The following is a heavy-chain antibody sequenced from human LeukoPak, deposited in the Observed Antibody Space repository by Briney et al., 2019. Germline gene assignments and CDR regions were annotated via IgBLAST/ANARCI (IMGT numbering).Heavy chain of an antibody. V-gene: IGHV4-34*01. CDR2: INLRGST. CDR3: ARPKKGAGYCSGGSCRGAFDI. CDR1: GGSFSGYY. J-gene: IGHJ3*02. Sequence: SETLSLTCAVYGGSFSGYYWSWIRQPPGKGLEWIGEINLRGSTTYNPSLKSRVTISLDESKSQFSLKLSSVTAADTAVYYCARPKKGAGYCSGGSCRGAFDIWGQGTMVTVSS. D-gene: IGHD2-15*01.